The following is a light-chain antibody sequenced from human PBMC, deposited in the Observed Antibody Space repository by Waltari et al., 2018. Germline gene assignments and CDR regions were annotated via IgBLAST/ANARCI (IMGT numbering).Light chain of an antibody. J-gene: IGLJ3*02. CDR1: SRDVGFYNY. V-gene: IGLV2-14*01. CDR2: DVS. Sequence: QSALTPPASVSGSPGQAITIACTGTSRDVGFYNYSSWYQQHPGKAPKLMIYDVSERPSGVSNRFSGSKSGNTASRTISGLQAEDEADYYCNSYAGSSSWVFGGGTKLTVL. CDR3: NSYAGSSSWV.